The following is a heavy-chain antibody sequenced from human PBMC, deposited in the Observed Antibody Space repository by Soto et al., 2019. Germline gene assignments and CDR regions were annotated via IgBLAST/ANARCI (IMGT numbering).Heavy chain of an antibody. D-gene: IGHD3-10*01. CDR3: ARSIYGTGGDCSDY. CDR1: GYTFTNYW. CDR2: IYPDDADT. J-gene: IGHJ4*02. V-gene: IGHV5-51*01. Sequence: PGESLKISCKASGYTFTNYWIAWVRQMSGKGLEWVGVIYPDDADTTYGPTFQGQVTISADKSLNTAYLQWSSLEVSDTAMYFCARSIYGTGGDCSDYWGQGTPVTVSS.